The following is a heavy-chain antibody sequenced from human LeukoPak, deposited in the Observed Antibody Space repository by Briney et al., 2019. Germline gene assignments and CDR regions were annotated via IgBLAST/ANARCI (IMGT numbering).Heavy chain of an antibody. CDR1: GGTFSSYA. Sequence: ASVKVSCKASGGTFSSYAISWVRQAPGQGLEWMGRIIPILGIANYAQKFQGRVTITADKSTSTAYMELSSLRSEDTAVYYCARSVEMATIXXXDYWGQGTLVTVSS. CDR2: IIPILGIA. CDR3: ARSVEMATIXXXDY. J-gene: IGHJ4*02. D-gene: IGHD5-24*01. V-gene: IGHV1-69*04.